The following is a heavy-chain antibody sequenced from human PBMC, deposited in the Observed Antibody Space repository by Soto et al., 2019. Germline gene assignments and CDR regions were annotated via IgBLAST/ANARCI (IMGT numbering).Heavy chain of an antibody. CDR2: ISANNGNT. Sequence: QVQLVQSGAEVKKPGASVKVSCKASGYTFTSYGFSWVRQAPGQGLEWMGWISANNGNTNYAQKLQGRVTMTTDTPTSAADMELRSLRSDDTAVYYCARDRGSYALDYWGQGALVTVSS. CDR3: ARDRGSYALDY. V-gene: IGHV1-18*01. D-gene: IGHD1-26*01. J-gene: IGHJ4*02. CDR1: GYTFTSYG.